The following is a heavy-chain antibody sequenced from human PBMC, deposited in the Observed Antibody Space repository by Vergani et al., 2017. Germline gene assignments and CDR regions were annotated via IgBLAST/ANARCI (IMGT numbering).Heavy chain of an antibody. V-gene: IGHV1-69*01. CDR2: IIPIFGTA. D-gene: IGHD2-8*01. Sequence: QVQLVQSGAEVKKPGSSVKVSCKASGGPFSSYAISWVRQAPGQGLEWMGGIIPIFGTANYAQKFQGRFPFTADESTSTAYMELSSMRAEETAVYYCARSNGTAMFEAGVLYYYYDYMDVWGKGTTVTVSS. J-gene: IGHJ6*03. CDR1: GGPFSSYA. CDR3: ARSNGTAMFEAGVLYYYYDYMDV.